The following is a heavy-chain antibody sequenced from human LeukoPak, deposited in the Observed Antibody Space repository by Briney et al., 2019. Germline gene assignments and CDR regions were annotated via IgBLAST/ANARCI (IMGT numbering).Heavy chain of an antibody. V-gene: IGHV4-59*01. J-gene: IGHJ4*02. CDR3: ARGYRYYFDY. CDR1: GGSISSYY. D-gene: IGHD2-2*02. Sequence: SETLSLTCTVSGGSISSYYWSWVRQPPGKGLEWVGYIYYSGSTKYNPSLKSRVTISVDTSKNQFSLKLSSVTAADTAVYYCARGYRYYFDYWGQGTLVTVSS. CDR2: IYYSGST.